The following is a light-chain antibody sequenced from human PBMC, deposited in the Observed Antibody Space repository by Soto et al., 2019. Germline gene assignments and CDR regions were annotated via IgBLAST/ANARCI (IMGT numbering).Light chain of an antibody. V-gene: IGKV3-20*01. CDR2: GAS. J-gene: IGKJ2*01. CDR1: QSVSSSY. CDR3: QQYGSSPHT. Sequence: EIVLTQSPGTLSLSPGERATLSCRASQSVSSSYLAWYQQKTGQAPRLLIYGASSRATGIPDRFSGSGSGTDFTLTISRLEPEDFAVYYCQQYGSSPHTFGQWTKLEIK.